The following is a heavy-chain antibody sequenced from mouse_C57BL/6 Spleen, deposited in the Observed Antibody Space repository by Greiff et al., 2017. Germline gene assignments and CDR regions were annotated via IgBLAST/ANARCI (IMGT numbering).Heavy chain of an antibody. CDR3: ASDSGRNGYYVRFAY. J-gene: IGHJ3*01. CDR2: IWGVGST. Sequence: QVQLTESGPGLVAPSQRLSITCTVSGFSLTSYGVDWVRQSPGKGLEWLGVIWGVGSTNYNSALKSRLSISKDNSKSQVFLKMNSLQTDDTAMYYCASDSGRNGYYVRFAYWGQGTLVTVSA. D-gene: IGHD2-3*01. CDR1: GFSLTSYG. V-gene: IGHV2-6*01.